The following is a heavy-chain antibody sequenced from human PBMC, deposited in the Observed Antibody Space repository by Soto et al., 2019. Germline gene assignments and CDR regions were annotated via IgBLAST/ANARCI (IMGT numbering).Heavy chain of an antibody. V-gene: IGHV4-59*01. CDR1: GGSITGYH. J-gene: IGHJ4*02. CDR2: ISNSGST. Sequence: KPSETLSLTCNVSGGSITGYHWSWIRQPPGKGLEWIGYISNSGSTNYNPSLESRVTISVETSKNQISLNLIFVTAADTAVYYCEATPRYWGQGTLVTVSS. CDR3: EATPRY.